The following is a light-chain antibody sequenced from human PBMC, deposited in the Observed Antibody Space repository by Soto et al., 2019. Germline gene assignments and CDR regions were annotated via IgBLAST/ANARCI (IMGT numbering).Light chain of an antibody. CDR2: DND. J-gene: IGLJ3*02. CDR3: GTWDSSLSAGV. CDR1: TSNIGNNY. V-gene: IGLV1-51*01. Sequence: QSVLTQPPSVSAAPGQRVTISCSGSTSNIGNNYVSWYQQLPGTAPKLLTYDNDKRPSGIPDRFSGSKSGTSATLGITGLQTGDEADYYCGTWDSSLSAGVFGGRTKVTVL.